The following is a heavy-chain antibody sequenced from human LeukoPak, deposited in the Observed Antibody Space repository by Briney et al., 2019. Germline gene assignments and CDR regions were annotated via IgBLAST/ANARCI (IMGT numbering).Heavy chain of an antibody. V-gene: IGHV1-69*04. CDR2: IIPILGIA. J-gene: IGHJ4*02. CDR3: ASLGGSGY. D-gene: IGHD3-16*01. Sequence: SVKVSCKASGGTFSSYAISWVRQAPGQGLEWMGRIIPILGIANYAQKFQGRVTTTADKSTSTAYMELSSLRSEDTAVYYCASLGGSGYWGQGTLVTVSS. CDR1: GGTFSSYA.